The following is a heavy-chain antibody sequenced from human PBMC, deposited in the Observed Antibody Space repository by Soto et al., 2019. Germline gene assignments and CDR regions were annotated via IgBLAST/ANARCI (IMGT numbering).Heavy chain of an antibody. D-gene: IGHD6-13*01. Sequence: GGSLRLSCAASGFSFRDHSMNWVRQAPGKWLEWISYIRGTTTISYADSVKGRFTISRDNAENSLYLQMNSLRDEDTAVYYCARDLSWAFDHWGQGXLVTVSS. CDR3: ARDLSWAFDH. CDR2: IRGTTTI. V-gene: IGHV3-48*02. J-gene: IGHJ4*02. CDR1: GFSFRDHS.